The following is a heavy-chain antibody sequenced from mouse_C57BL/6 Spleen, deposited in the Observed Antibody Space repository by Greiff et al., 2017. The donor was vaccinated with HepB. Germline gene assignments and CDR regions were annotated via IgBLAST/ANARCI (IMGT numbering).Heavy chain of an antibody. D-gene: IGHD4-1*01. V-gene: IGHV1-19*01. CDR3: ARSANWDEGAWFAY. Sequence: VQLQQSGPVLVKPGASVKMSCKASGYTFTDYYMNWVKQSHGKSLEWIGVINPYNGGTSYNQKFKGKATLTVDKSSSTAYMELNSLTSEDSAVYYCARSANWDEGAWFAYWGQGTLVTVSA. J-gene: IGHJ3*01. CDR2: INPYNGGT. CDR1: GYTFTDYY.